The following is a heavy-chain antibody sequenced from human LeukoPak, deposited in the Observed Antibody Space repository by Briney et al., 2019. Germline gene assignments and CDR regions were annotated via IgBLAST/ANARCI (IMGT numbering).Heavy chain of an antibody. CDR1: GFTFSHHG. CDR2: VGPSGART. J-gene: IGHJ3*02. D-gene: IGHD2-2*01. V-gene: IGHV3-23*01. Sequence: GGSLRLSCAASGFTFSHHGMNWVRQAPGKGLEWVSGVGPSGARTYYADSVKGRFTVSRDNSKNMVFLQMNSLRAEDTAVYYCAKDLVPAAKGLNAFDIWGQGTMVTVSS. CDR3: AKDLVPAAKGLNAFDI.